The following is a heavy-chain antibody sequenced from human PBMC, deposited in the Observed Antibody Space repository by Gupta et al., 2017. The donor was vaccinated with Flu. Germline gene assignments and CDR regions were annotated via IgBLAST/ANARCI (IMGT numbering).Heavy chain of an antibody. V-gene: IGHV1-24*01. J-gene: IGHJ4*02. CDR2: FDPEDGET. Sequence: VSGYTLTELSMHWVRQAPGKGLEWMGGFDPEDGETIYAQKFQGRVTMTEDTSTDTAYMELSSLRSEDTAVYYCATDGGGYDSSGYYYWGQGTLVTVSS. CDR3: ATDGGGYDSSGYYY. D-gene: IGHD3-22*01. CDR1: GYTLTELS.